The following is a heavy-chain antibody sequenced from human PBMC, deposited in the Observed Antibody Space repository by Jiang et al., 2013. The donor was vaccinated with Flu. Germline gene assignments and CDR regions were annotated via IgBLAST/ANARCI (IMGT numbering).Heavy chain of an antibody. V-gene: IGHV1-69*01. J-gene: IGHJ4*02. D-gene: IGHD1-1*01. Sequence: VQLVESGAEVKKPGSSVKVPCKASGGTFSSYAISWVRQAPGQGLEWMGGIIPIFGTANYAQKFQGRVTITADESTSTAYMELSSLRSEDTAVYYCARDPIRRGTTGTILPDYFDYWGQGTLVTVSS. CDR1: GGTFSSYA. CDR2: IIPIFGTA. CDR3: ARDPIRRGTTGTILPDYFDY.